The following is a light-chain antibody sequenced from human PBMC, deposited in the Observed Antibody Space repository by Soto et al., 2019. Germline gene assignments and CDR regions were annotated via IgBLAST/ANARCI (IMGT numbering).Light chain of an antibody. V-gene: IGLV2-11*01. Sequence: LTHPRSVSGSPGQSVAISCTGTSRDVDAYDFVSWYQHHPGKAPKLIISEVSKRPSGVSHRFSGSKSGNTASLTISGLQAEDEADYFCCSFAGSFYVFGTGTKVTVL. CDR1: SRDVDAYDF. CDR3: CSFAGSFYV. J-gene: IGLJ1*01. CDR2: EVS.